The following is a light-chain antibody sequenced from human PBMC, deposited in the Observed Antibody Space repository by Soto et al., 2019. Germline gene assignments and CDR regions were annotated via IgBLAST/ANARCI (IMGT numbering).Light chain of an antibody. Sequence: QSALTQPASVSGSPGQSITISCTGTSSDVGGYNYVSWYQQHPGKAPKLMIFEVSNRPSGISIRFSGSKSGNTASLTISGLQTEDEADYYCSSYTNNNTVVFGGGTKLTVL. V-gene: IGLV2-14*01. CDR1: SSDVGGYNY. CDR2: EVS. J-gene: IGLJ2*01. CDR3: SSYTNNNTVV.